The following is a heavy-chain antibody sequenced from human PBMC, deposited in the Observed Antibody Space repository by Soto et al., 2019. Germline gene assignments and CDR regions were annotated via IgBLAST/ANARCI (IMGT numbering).Heavy chain of an antibody. V-gene: IGHV1-8*01. Sequence: ASVKASCKASGFTFITNDFSWVRQAAGQGLEWMGWMNPNNGNAGFAQKFRGRINMTRNTSISTAYLELRSLRSDDTAVYYCARDGGYFFDSSGYYRDLLAFWGQGTLVT. CDR3: ARDGGYFFDSSGYYRDLLAF. CDR2: MNPNNGNA. D-gene: IGHD3-22*01. J-gene: IGHJ3*01. CDR1: GFTFITND.